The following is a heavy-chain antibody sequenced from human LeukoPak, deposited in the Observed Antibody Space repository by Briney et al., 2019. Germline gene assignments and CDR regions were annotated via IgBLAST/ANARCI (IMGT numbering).Heavy chain of an antibody. Sequence: PSETLSLTCTVSGVSITTQYWSWIRQPPGKGLEWIGYIHYSGVTNYNPSLKSRVTISIDTSKNQFSLKLSSVTAADTAVYFCARRDISSGIDYWGQGTLVTVSS. V-gene: IGHV4-59*11. CDR2: IHYSGVT. J-gene: IGHJ4*02. CDR3: ARRDISSGIDY. CDR1: GVSITTQY. D-gene: IGHD3-22*01.